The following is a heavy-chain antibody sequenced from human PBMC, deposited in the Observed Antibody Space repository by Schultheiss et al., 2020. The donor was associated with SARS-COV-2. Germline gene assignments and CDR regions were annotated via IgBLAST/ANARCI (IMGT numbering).Heavy chain of an antibody. J-gene: IGHJ4*02. Sequence: GGSLRLSCAASGFTFDDYAMHWVRQAPGKGLEWVSAISGSGGSTYYADSVKGRFTISRDNSKNTLYLQMNSLRAEDTAVYYCARDGGYGYHWGQGTLVTVSS. D-gene: IGHD5-12*01. V-gene: IGHV3-23*01. CDR3: ARDGGYGYH. CDR1: GFTFDDYA. CDR2: ISGSGGST.